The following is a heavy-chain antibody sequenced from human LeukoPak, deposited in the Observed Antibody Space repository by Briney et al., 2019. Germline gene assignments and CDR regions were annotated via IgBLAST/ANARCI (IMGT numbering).Heavy chain of an antibody. CDR1: GYTFTNYY. CDR2: IHPSGGST. J-gene: IGHJ1*01. CDR3: ARGIGLDYDSSGLD. Sequence: ASVKVSCKASGYTFTNYYMHWVRQVPGQGLEWMGVIHPSGGSTSFAQKFQGRVTMTRDTSTSTVYMELSSLRSDDTAVYYCARGIGLDYDSSGLDWGQGTLVTVSS. V-gene: IGHV1-46*01. D-gene: IGHD3-22*01.